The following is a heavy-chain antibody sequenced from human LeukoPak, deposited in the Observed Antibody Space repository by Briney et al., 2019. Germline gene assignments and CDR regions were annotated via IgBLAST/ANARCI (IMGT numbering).Heavy chain of an antibody. CDR2: IYTSGST. Sequence: SETLSLTCTVAGGSISSYYWSWIRQPAGKGLEWIGRIYTSGSTNYNPSLKSRVTMSVDTSKNQFSLKLSSVTAADTAVYYCASNYDSSGYYSYWGQGTLVTVSS. J-gene: IGHJ4*02. CDR1: GGSISSYY. V-gene: IGHV4-4*07. CDR3: ASNYDSSGYYSY. D-gene: IGHD3-22*01.